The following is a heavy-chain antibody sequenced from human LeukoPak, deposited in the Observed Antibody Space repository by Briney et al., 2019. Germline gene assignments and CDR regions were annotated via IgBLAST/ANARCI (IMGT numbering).Heavy chain of an antibody. CDR1: GYTFTSYY. V-gene: IGHV1-46*01. CDR2: INPSGGST. J-gene: IGHJ4*02. Sequence: ASVKVSCKASGYTFTSYYMHWVRQAPGQGLEWMGIINPSGGSTSYAQKFQGRVTMTRDTSTSTVYMELSSLRSEDTAVYYCVRDRRVCCSGYESRYGIGFWGQGTLVTVSS. D-gene: IGHD5-12*01. CDR3: VRDRRVCCSGYESRYGIGF.